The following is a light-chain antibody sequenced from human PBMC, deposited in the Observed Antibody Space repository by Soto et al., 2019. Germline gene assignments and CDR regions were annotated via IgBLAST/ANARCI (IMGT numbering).Light chain of an antibody. V-gene: IGKV3-15*01. CDR2: GAS. CDR1: QNVGNS. Sequence: EIVMTQSPAILSMSPGERATLSCRASQNVGNSLAWYQQIPGQAPRLLMYGASTRATSIPARFSGSGSGTEFTLTISSLQSEDFAVYYCQQYNNRPPMYTFGQGTKLEIK. CDR3: QQYNNRPPMYT. J-gene: IGKJ2*01.